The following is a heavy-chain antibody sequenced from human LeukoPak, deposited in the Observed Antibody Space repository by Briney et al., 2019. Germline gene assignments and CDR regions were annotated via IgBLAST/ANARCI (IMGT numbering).Heavy chain of an antibody. D-gene: IGHD2-21*02. V-gene: IGHV1-46*01. Sequence: ASVKVSCKASGYTFTSYYMHWVRQAPGQGLEWMGIINPSGGSTSYAQKFQGRVTMTRDTSTSTVYMELSSLSSEDTAVYYCARVSGDYPRFDYWGQGTLVTVSS. CDR3: ARVSGDYPRFDY. CDR2: INPSGGST. J-gene: IGHJ4*02. CDR1: GYTFTSYY.